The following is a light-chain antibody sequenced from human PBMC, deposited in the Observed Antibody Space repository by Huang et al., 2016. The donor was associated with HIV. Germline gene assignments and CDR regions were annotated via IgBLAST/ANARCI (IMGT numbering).Light chain of an antibody. V-gene: IGKV2-28*01. CDR2: FSS. CDR1: ESLLHSNGHNY. Sequence: DIVMTQSPLSLPVTPGEPASISCRSSESLLHSNGHNYLDWYLQKPGQSQQLLIYFSSNRASGVPDSVSGSVSVTAFTRKISRVGAEEFGVYYGMQALQTPRTFGQGHDCKLN. J-gene: IGKJ5*01. CDR3: MQALQTPRT.